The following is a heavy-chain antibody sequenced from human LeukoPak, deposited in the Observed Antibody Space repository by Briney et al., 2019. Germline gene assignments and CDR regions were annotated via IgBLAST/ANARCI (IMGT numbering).Heavy chain of an antibody. CDR1: GGSFSGYY. CDR2: INHSGST. V-gene: IGHV4-34*01. D-gene: IGHD3-3*01. CDR3: ARGVAQYDFWSEPRGYYFDY. Sequence: SETLSLTCAVYGGSFSGYYWSWIRQPPGKGLEWIGEINHSGSTNYNPSLKSRVTISVDTSKNQFSLKLSSVTAADTAVYYRARGVAQYDFWSEPRGYYFDYWGQGTLVTVSS. J-gene: IGHJ4*02.